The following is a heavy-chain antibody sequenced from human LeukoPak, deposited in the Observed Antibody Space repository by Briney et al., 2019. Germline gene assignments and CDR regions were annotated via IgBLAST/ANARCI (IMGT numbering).Heavy chain of an antibody. Sequence: GGSLRLSCAASGFIFKNYGFHWVRQAPGKGLEWVAFISTESSSEHYTDSVKGRFTISRDNSKDTLYLQMGSLRVEDTALYYCARDGETNWGTWIYWGQGTLVTVSS. J-gene: IGHJ4*02. V-gene: IGHV3-33*05. CDR3: ARDGETNWGTWIY. D-gene: IGHD7-27*01. CDR1: GFIFKNYG. CDR2: ISTESSSE.